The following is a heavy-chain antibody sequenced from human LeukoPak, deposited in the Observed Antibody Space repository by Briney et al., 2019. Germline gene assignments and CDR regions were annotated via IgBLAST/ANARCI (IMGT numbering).Heavy chain of an antibody. Sequence: SVKVSCKASGGTFSSYAISWVRQAPGQGLEWMGGITPIFGTANYAQKFQGRVTITADESTSTAYMEPSSLRSEDTAVYYCARGPSYYDFWSGYSNWFDPWGQGTLVTVSS. J-gene: IGHJ5*02. CDR2: ITPIFGTA. D-gene: IGHD3-3*01. CDR3: ARGPSYYDFWSGYSNWFDP. V-gene: IGHV1-69*13. CDR1: GGTFSSYA.